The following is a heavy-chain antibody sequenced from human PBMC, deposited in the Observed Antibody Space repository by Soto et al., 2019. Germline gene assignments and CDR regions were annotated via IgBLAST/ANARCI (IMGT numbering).Heavy chain of an antibody. CDR3: VRDGTKTLRDWFDP. D-gene: IGHD1-1*01. CDR1: GASISGFY. CDR2: IYATGTT. Sequence: SETLSLTCTVSGASISGFYWSWIRKSAGKGLEWIGRIYATGTTDYNPSLKSRVMMSVDTSKKQFSLKSRSVTAADTAVYYCVRDGTKTLRDWFDPWGQGISVTVSS. J-gene: IGHJ5*02. V-gene: IGHV4-4*07.